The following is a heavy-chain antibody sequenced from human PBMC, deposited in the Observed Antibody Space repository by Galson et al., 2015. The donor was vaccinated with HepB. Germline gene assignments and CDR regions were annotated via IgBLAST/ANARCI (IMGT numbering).Heavy chain of an antibody. Sequence: SLRLSCAAHGFTFSSYAMSWVRQAPGKGLEWVSVISGSAGTTYYADSVKGRFTISRDNSKNMLYLQMNSLTAEDTAVYYCAKDSPVGTHLWDSYGMDVWGQGTTVTVSS. D-gene: IGHD5-18*01. J-gene: IGHJ6*02. CDR1: GFTFSSYA. V-gene: IGHV3-23*01. CDR2: ISGSAGTT. CDR3: AKDSPVGTHLWDSYGMDV.